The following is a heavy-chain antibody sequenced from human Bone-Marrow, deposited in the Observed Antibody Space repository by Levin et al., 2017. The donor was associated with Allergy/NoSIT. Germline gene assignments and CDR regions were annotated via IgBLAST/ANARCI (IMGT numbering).Heavy chain of an antibody. CDR1: GGSISNGDYY. Sequence: KASETLSLTCTVSGGSISNGDYYWSWIRQPPGKGLEWIGYIYYSGSTYYNPSLKSRVTISVDTSKNQFSLKLSSVTAADTAVYYCARLLLRGFRSFDDWGQGTLVTVSS. D-gene: IGHD3-10*01. J-gene: IGHJ4*01. CDR3: ARLLLRGFRSFDD. V-gene: IGHV4-30-4*01. CDR2: IYYSGST.